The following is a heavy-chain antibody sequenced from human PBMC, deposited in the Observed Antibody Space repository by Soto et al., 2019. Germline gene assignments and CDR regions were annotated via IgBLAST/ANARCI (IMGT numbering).Heavy chain of an antibody. D-gene: IGHD3-9*01. J-gene: IGHJ6*03. CDR2: ISSSSSTI. CDR3: ARGTNPYDILTGYYNTPTYYYYYMDV. V-gene: IGHV3-48*01. Sequence: GGSLRLSCAASGFTFSSYSMNWVRQAPGKGLEWVSYISSSSSTIYYADSVKGRFTISRDNAKNSLYLQMNSLRAEDKAVYYCARGTNPYDILTGYYNTPTYYYYYMDVWGKGTTVTVSS. CDR1: GFTFSSYS.